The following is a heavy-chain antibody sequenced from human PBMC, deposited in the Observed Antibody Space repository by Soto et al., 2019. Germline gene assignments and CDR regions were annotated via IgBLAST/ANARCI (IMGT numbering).Heavy chain of an antibody. CDR3: ARRDSGGFYRFFDS. J-gene: IGHJ4*02. D-gene: IGHD2-15*01. CDR2: TGSGTGPV. CDR1: GGSLSTNP. V-gene: IGHV1-69*06. Sequence: SVKVSCKASGGSLSTNPISWVRQAPGQGLAWMGGTGSGTGPVNHAQKFQGRLTVTADKSTSTVYLELTNHSSKATAVSYCARRDSGGFYRFFDSWGQGTLVTASS.